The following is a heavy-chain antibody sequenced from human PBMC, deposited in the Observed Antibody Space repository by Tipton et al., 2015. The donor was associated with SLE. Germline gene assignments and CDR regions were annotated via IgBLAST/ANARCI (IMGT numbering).Heavy chain of an antibody. CDR1: GYSIRSAYS. CDR2: VYHSGST. Sequence: TLSLTCVVSGYSIRSAYSWGWIREPPGKGLEGIGTVYHSGSTHYYPALKSRVTISVDTSKNQFSLKLTSVTAADTAVYYCATFRDMVQGVIGAFNIWGQGTMVTVAS. D-gene: IGHD3-10*01. J-gene: IGHJ3*02. CDR3: ATFRDMVQGVIGAFNI. V-gene: IGHV4-38-2*01.